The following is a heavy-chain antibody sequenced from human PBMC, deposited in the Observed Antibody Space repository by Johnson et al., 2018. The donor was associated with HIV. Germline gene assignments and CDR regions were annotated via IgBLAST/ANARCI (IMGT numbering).Heavy chain of an antibody. CDR3: ARDPANTGDTT. D-gene: IGHD1-26*01. CDR1: GFTFSSYA. Sequence: QVQLVESGGGVVQPGRSLRLSCAASGFTFSSYAMHWVRQAPGKGLEWVAVISYDGSNKYYADSVKGRFTISRDNSKNTLYLQMNSMRTEDTAVYSWARDPANTGDTTWGQGTMVTVSS. V-gene: IGHV3-30*04. J-gene: IGHJ3*01. CDR2: ISYDGSNK.